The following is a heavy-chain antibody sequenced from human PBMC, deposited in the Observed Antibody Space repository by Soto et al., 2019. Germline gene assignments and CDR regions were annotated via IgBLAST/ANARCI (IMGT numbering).Heavy chain of an antibody. CDR1: GFTFSSYS. CDR3: ARDPTRGCSYPPVPFFDY. Sequence: PGGSLRLSCAASGFTFSSYSMNWVRQAPGKGLEWVSSISSSSSYIYYADSVKGRFTISRDNAKNSLYLQMNSLRAEDTAVYYCARDPTRGCSYPPVPFFDYWGQGTLVTVSS. CDR2: ISSSSSYI. J-gene: IGHJ4*02. V-gene: IGHV3-21*01. D-gene: IGHD5-18*01.